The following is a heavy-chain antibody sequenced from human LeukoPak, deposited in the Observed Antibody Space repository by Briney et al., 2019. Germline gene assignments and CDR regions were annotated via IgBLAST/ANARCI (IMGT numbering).Heavy chain of an antibody. D-gene: IGHD1-26*01. V-gene: IGHV3-21*01. Sequence: PGGSLRLSCAASGFTFSSYSMNWVRQAPGKGLEWVSSISSSSSYIYYADSVKGRFTISRDNAKNSLYLQMNSLRAEDTAVYSCARGIVGATRYYYYYMDVWGKGTTVTVSS. CDR2: ISSSSSYI. J-gene: IGHJ6*03. CDR1: GFTFSSYS. CDR3: ARGIVGATRYYYYYMDV.